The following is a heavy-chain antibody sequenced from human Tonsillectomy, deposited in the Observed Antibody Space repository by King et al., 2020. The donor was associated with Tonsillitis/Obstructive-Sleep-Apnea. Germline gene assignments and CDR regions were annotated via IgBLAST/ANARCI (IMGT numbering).Heavy chain of an antibody. V-gene: IGHV3-30*18. CDR2: ISYDGNYK. J-gene: IGHJ4*02. D-gene: IGHD3-3*01. Sequence: VQLVESGGGVVQPGRSLRLSCAASGFTFSNYGMHWVRQAPGKGLEWVAVISYDGNYKYYSDSLKGRFTISRDNSKSTLYLQMNSLRAEDTAVYYCAKDLGKSCYYDYWGQGTLVTVSS. CDR3: AKDLGKSCYYDY. CDR1: GFTFSNYG.